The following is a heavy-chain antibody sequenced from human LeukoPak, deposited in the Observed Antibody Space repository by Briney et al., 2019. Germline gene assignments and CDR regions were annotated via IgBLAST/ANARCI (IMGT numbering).Heavy chain of an antibody. Sequence: PGGSLRLSCAASGFTFSSYAMSWVRQAPGKGLEWVSAISGSGGSTYYADSVKGRFTISRDNSKNTLYLQMNSLRAEDTAVYYCVRDLDLGGYSSFEYWGQGTLVTVSS. D-gene: IGHD4-23*01. CDR2: ISGSGGST. J-gene: IGHJ4*02. V-gene: IGHV3-23*01. CDR3: VRDLDLGGYSSFEY. CDR1: GFTFSSYA.